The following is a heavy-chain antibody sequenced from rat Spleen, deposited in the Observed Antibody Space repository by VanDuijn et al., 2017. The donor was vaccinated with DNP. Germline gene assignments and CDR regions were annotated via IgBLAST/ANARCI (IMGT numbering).Heavy chain of an antibody. V-gene: IGHV3-1*01. J-gene: IGHJ3*01. CDR3: ARYIPPYGSPGWFAY. CDR1: GYSITSNY. CDR2: ISYSGST. Sequence: EVQLQESGPGLVKPSQSLSLTCSVTGYSITSNYWGWIRKFPGNKMEWIGHISYSGSTSYNPSLKSRISITRDTSKNQFFLQLNSVTTEDTATYYCARYIPPYGSPGWFAYWGQGTLVTVSS. D-gene: IGHD1-8*01.